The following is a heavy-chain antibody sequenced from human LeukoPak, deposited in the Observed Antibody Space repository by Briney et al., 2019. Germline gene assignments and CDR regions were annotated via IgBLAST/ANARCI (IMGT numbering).Heavy chain of an antibody. V-gene: IGHV3-74*01. D-gene: IGHD2-2*01. CDR2: INSDGSST. Sequence: GGSLRLSCAASGFTFSSYWMHWVRQAPGKGLVWVSRINSDGSSTSYADSVKGRFTISRDNAKNTLYMQMNSLRAEDTAVYYCARGEMSAMLDYWGQGTLVTVSS. CDR1: GFTFSSYW. CDR3: ARGEMSAMLDY. J-gene: IGHJ4*02.